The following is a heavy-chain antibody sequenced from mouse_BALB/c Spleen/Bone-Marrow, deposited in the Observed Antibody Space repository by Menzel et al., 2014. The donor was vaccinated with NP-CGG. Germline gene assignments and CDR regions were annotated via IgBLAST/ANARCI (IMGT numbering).Heavy chain of an antibody. CDR1: GYAFIDRW. CDR2: IDTSDSYT. V-gene: IGHV1-69*01. CDR3: ARGGDDFSLDY. Sequence: QVQLQQSGTELVMPGASVKMSCKASGYAFIDRWIHWVKQRPGQGLEWIGAIDTSDSYTNYNQKFKGKATLTVDESSSTAYIHLSSLTSEDSAVYYCARGGDDFSLDYWGQRTSVTVSS. D-gene: IGHD2-4*01. J-gene: IGHJ4*01.